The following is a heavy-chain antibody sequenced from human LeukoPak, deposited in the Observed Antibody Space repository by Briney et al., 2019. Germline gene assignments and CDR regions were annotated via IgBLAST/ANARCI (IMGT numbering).Heavy chain of an antibody. CDR1: GFTFSSYG. J-gene: IGHJ4*02. Sequence: GGSLRLSCAASGFTFSSYGMHWFRQAPGKGLEWVAVIWYDGSNKYYADSVKGRFTISRDNSKNTLYLQMNSLRAEDTAVYYCAKERSGFNFDYWGQGTLVTVSS. CDR3: AKERSGFNFDY. V-gene: IGHV3-33*06. D-gene: IGHD1-1*01. CDR2: IWYDGSNK.